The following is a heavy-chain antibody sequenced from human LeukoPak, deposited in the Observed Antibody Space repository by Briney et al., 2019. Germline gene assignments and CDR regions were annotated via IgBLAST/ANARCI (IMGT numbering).Heavy chain of an antibody. CDR3: ARGRVVTPLSYFDL. V-gene: IGHV4-34*01. J-gene: IGHJ2*01. Sequence: SETLSLTCAVYGGSFSGYYWSWIRQSPGKGLEWMGEINHSGSTNYNPSLKSRVTISVDTSKNQFSLKLSSVTAADTAVYYCARGRVVTPLSYFDLWGRGALVTVSS. CDR1: GGSFSGYY. CDR2: INHSGST. D-gene: IGHD4-23*01.